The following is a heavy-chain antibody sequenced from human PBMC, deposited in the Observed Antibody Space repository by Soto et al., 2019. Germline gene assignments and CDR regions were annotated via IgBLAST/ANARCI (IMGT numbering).Heavy chain of an antibody. Sequence: QVQLVESGGGVVQPGRSLRLSCAASGFTFSSYGMHWVRQAPGQGLEWVAVISYDGSNKYYADSVKGRFTISRDNSKNTLYLQMNSLRAEDTAVYYCAKDLGYGDYPNPFDYWGQGTLVTVSS. CDR3: AKDLGYGDYPNPFDY. CDR2: ISYDGSNK. V-gene: IGHV3-30*18. CDR1: GFTFSSYG. J-gene: IGHJ4*02. D-gene: IGHD4-17*01.